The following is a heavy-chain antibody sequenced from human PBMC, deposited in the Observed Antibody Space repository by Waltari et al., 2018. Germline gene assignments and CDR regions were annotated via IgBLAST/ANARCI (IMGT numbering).Heavy chain of an antibody. J-gene: IGHJ3*02. Sequence: QVQLVESGGGVVQPGGSLRPSCAASGFTFSSYGMPWVRQDPGKGLEWVAFIRYDGSNKYYADSVKGRFTISRDKSKNTLYLQMNSLRAEDTAVYYCAKGEGMATMRACDIWGQGTMVTVSS. CDR1: GFTFSSYG. CDR2: IRYDGSNK. V-gene: IGHV3-30*02. CDR3: AKGEGMATMRACDI. D-gene: IGHD5-12*01.